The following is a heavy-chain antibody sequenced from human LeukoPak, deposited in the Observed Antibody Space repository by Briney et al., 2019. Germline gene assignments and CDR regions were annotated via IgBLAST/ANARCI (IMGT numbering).Heavy chain of an antibody. D-gene: IGHD3-10*01. CDR3: ARAAGGYWRDFDY. Sequence: PSETLSLTCTVSGGSISSGGYCWSWLRQHPGKGLEWIGYIYYSGSTYYNPSLKRRITISVDTSKNQFSLKLSSVTAADTAVYYCARAAGGYWRDFDYWGQGTLVTVSS. J-gene: IGHJ4*02. CDR2: IYYSGST. V-gene: IGHV4-31*03. CDR1: GGSISSGGYC.